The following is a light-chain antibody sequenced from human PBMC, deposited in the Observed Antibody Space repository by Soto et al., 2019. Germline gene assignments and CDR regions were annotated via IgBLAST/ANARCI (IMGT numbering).Light chain of an antibody. J-gene: IGKJ5*01. CDR2: GAS. V-gene: IGKV3-20*01. CDR3: QHYGSSLSIT. CDR1: QGVSSNY. Sequence: ESVLTQSPGTLSLSPGERATLSCRASQGVSSNYLAWYQHKPGQAPRLLIYGASSRATGIPDRFSGSGSGTGFTLTISRLEPEDFAVYYCQHYGSSLSITFGQGTRLEIK.